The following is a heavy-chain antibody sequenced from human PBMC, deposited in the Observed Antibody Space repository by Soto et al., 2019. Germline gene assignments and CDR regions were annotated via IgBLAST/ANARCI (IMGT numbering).Heavy chain of an antibody. D-gene: IGHD5-12*01. V-gene: IGHV4-31*03. J-gene: IGHJ4*02. CDR2: IYYSGT. Sequence: QVQLQESGPGLVKPSETLSLTCTVSGASISSGGYYWTWIRQHPGEGLEWIGYIYYSGTFYNPSLRSRVTMSVDTSKNQFSLKLSSVTAADTAVYYCAREGVATTLFDYWGQGTLVTVSS. CDR1: GASISSGGYY. CDR3: AREGVATTLFDY.